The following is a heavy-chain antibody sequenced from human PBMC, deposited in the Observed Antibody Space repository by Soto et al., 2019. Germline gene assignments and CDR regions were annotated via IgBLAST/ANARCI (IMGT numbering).Heavy chain of an antibody. Sequence: QVQLQESGPGLVKPSQTLSLTCTVSGGSISSGDYYWSWIRQPPGKGLEWIGYIYYSGSTYYNPSLKSRVTISVDTSKNQFSLKLSSVTAADTAVYYCARGRDYYDSSGYYGNWGQGTLVTVSS. J-gene: IGHJ4*02. CDR2: IYYSGST. V-gene: IGHV4-30-4*01. D-gene: IGHD3-22*01. CDR1: GGSISSGDYY. CDR3: ARGRDYYDSSGYYGN.